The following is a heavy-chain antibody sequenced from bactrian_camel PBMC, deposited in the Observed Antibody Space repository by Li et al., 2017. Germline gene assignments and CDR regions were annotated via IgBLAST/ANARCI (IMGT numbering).Heavy chain of an antibody. V-gene: IGHV3S35*01. Sequence: VQLVESGGGSVQAGGSLRLSCAASGFTVSSYSMSWVRQAPGKGLEWVSHIRSGGGHTYYADSVKGRFTISRDSAKNTHYLQLNSLKTEDTDMYYCTAGLNCTPLSPRPLGVDGQGTQVTVS. CDR2: IRSGGGHT. D-gene: IGHD1*01. J-gene: IGHJ4*01. CDR1: GFTVSSYS.